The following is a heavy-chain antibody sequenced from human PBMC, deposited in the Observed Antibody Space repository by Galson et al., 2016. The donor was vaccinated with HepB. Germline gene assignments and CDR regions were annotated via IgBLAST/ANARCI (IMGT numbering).Heavy chain of an antibody. J-gene: IGHJ5*02. Sequence: SVKVSCKASGYTFSSYALHWVRQAPGQSLEWMGWINPGNGDTKYSQKFQGRVTITRDTSATTAYMELSSLTFEDTAVYYCARDGVPVAIALEFDPWGQGILVTVSS. D-gene: IGHD2-2*02. CDR3: ARDGVPVAIALEFDP. CDR1: GYTFSSYA. V-gene: IGHV1-3*01. CDR2: INPGNGDT.